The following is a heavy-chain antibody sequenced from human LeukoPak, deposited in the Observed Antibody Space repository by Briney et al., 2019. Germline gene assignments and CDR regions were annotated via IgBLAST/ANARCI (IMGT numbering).Heavy chain of an antibody. CDR2: INHSGST. J-gene: IGHJ4*02. CDR1: GGSFSGYY. CDR3: AREGRGLGRTLDY. D-gene: IGHD1-14*01. V-gene: IGHV4-34*01. Sequence: ASETLSLTCAVYGGSFSGYYWSWIRQPPGKELEWIGEINHSGSTNYNPSLKSRVTISVDTSKNQFSLKLSSVTAADTAVYYCAREGRGLGRTLDYWGQGTLVTVSS.